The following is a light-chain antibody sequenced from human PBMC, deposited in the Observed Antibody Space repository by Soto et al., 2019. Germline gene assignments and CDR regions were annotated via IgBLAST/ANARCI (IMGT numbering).Light chain of an antibody. V-gene: IGLV1-44*01. J-gene: IGLJ1*01. Sequence: QSVLTRPPSASGTPGQRVTISCSGSNSNIGSNTVNWYQQLPGTAPRFLIYSDKQRPPGVPERFCGSKSGTSASLAIGGLQSEDEADYYCAAWDDSLNAYVCGTGTKLTVL. CDR2: SDK. CDR1: NSNIGSNT. CDR3: AAWDDSLNAYV.